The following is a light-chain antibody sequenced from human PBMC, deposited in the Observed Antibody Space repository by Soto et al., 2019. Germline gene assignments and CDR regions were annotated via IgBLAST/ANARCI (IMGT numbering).Light chain of an antibody. V-gene: IGLV2-8*01. CDR1: SSDVGGYNY. CDR3: ASWDDSLNAQGV. Sequence: QSALTQPPSASGSPGQSVTISCTGTSSDVGGYNYVSWYQQHPDKAPKLMIYEVNKRPSGVPDRFSGSKSGNTASLTVSGLQAEDEADYYCASWDDSLNAQGVFGSGTKVTVL. CDR2: EVN. J-gene: IGLJ1*01.